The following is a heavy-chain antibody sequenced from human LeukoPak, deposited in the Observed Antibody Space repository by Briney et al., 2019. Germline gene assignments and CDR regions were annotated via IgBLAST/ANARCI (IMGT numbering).Heavy chain of an antibody. CDR2: INPTGGST. V-gene: IGHV1-46*01. Sequence: ASVKVSCKASGYTFTSYYMHWVRQAPGQGLEWMGLINPTGGSTGYAQKFQGRVTMTRDTSTSTVYMELSSLRSEDTAVYYCARDSTYYYDSSGSPLDYWGQGTLVTVSS. D-gene: IGHD3-22*01. CDR3: ARDSTYYYDSSGSPLDY. CDR1: GYTFTSYY. J-gene: IGHJ4*02.